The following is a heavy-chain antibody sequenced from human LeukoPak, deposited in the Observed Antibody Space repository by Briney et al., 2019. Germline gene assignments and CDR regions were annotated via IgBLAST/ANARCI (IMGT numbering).Heavy chain of an antibody. CDR1: GFTFSSYS. CDR2: ISSSSSYI. Sequence: GGSLRLSCAASGFTFSSYSMNWVRQAPGKGLEWVSSISSSSSYICYADSVKGRFTISRDNAKDSLYLQMNSLRAEDTAVYYCATPLRIVGATIDYWGQGTLVTVSS. CDR3: ATPLRIVGATIDY. V-gene: IGHV3-21*01. J-gene: IGHJ4*02. D-gene: IGHD1-26*01.